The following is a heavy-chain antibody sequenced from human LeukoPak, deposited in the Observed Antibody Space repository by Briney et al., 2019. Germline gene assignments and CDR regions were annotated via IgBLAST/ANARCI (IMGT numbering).Heavy chain of an antibody. CDR1: GFTFSSYW. CDR2: IKQDGSEK. Sequence: QSGGSLRLSCAASGFTFSSYWMSWVRQAPGKGLEWLANIKQDGSEKYYVDSVKGRFTISRDNAKNSLYLQMNSLRAEDTAVYYCASQNCSSTSCPPDYFDYWGQGTLVTVSS. J-gene: IGHJ4*02. CDR3: ASQNCSSTSCPPDYFDY. D-gene: IGHD2-2*01. V-gene: IGHV3-7*01.